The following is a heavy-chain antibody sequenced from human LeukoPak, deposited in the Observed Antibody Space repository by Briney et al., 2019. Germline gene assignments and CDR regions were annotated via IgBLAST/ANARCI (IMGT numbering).Heavy chain of an antibody. V-gene: IGHV3-30*02. D-gene: IGHD2-21*01. J-gene: IGHJ4*02. CDR2: IRYDGTDK. CDR1: GFTFSSFC. CDR3: APRVVVITAPFDY. Sequence: GGSLRLSCAASGFTFSSFCMHWVRQAPGKGLEWVAFIRYDGTDKYYADSVKGRFTISRDNSKNTLYLQMNSLRPEDTAVYYCAPRVVVITAPFDYWGQGTLVTVSS.